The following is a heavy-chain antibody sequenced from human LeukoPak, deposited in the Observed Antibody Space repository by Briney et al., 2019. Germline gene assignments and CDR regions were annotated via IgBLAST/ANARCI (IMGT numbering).Heavy chain of an antibody. V-gene: IGHV4-59*01. CDR1: GGSISGFY. Sequence: SETLSLTCTVSGGSISGFYWSWIRQPPGKGLEWIGYMSNNGATTYNPPLKSRVTISVDTSKNQFSLKLSSVTAADTAVYYCAKYYGSGSYMSFYAFDIWGQGTMVTVSS. J-gene: IGHJ3*02. D-gene: IGHD3-10*01. CDR2: MSNNGAT. CDR3: AKYYGSGSYMSFYAFDI.